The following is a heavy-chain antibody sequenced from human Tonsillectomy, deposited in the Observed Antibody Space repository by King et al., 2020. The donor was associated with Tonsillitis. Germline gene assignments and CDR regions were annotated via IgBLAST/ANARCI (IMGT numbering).Heavy chain of an antibody. CDR2: MSGSGGST. D-gene: IGHD6-13*01. V-gene: IGHV3-23*04. J-gene: IGHJ6*02. CDR1: GFTFSSYA. CDR3: AKDTPGIEAADWDYGMDV. Sequence: VQLVESGGGLVQPGGSLRLSCAASGFTFSSYAMSWVRQAPGKGLEWVSAMSGSGGSTYYADSVKGRFTISRDNSKNTLYLQMKSLRAGDTAVYYCAKDTPGIEAADWDYGMDVWGQGTTVTVSS.